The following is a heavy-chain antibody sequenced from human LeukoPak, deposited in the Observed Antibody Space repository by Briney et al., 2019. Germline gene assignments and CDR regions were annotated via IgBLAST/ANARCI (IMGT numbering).Heavy chain of an antibody. Sequence: PSETLPLTCTVSGGSIGSYYWSWLRQPPGKGLEWIGYIYDSGSTNYNPSLKSRVTISVDTSKNQFSLKLSSVTAADTAVYYCARRSGYDSLDYWGQGTLVTVSS. D-gene: IGHD5-12*01. V-gene: IGHV4-59*01. CDR2: IYDSGST. CDR3: ARRSGYDSLDY. CDR1: GGSIGSYY. J-gene: IGHJ4*02.